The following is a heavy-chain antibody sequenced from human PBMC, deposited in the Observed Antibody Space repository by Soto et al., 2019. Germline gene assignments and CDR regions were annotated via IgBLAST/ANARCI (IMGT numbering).Heavy chain of an antibody. J-gene: IGHJ3*02. D-gene: IGHD1-26*01. CDR2: NSAYNANT. CDR3: ARDIGLVGAENAFDI. V-gene: IGHV1-18*01. Sequence: ASVKVSCKASGYTLPNFGLSWVRQAPGQGLEWMGCNSAYNANTNYAQKFQDRVTMTTDTSTSTAFMELRGLRSDDTAVYYCARDIGLVGAENAFDIWGQGTMVTVSS. CDR1: GYTLPNFG.